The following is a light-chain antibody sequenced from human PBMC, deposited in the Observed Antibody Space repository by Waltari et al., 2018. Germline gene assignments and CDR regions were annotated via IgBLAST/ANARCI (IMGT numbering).Light chain of an antibody. CDR2: DNT. CDR3: QSYDSSLSGVV. V-gene: IGLV1-40*01. J-gene: IGLJ2*01. Sequence: QSVLTQPPSVSGAPGQRVTISCTGSSPNIGAGYDVHWYQQLPGTAPKLLMYDNTNRPSGVPDRFSGSKSGTSASLAITVLQAEDEADYYCQSYDSSLSGVVFGGGTKLTVL. CDR1: SPNIGAGYD.